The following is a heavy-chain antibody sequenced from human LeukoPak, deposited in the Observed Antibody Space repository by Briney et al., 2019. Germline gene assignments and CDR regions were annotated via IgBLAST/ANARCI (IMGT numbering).Heavy chain of an antibody. D-gene: IGHD3-10*01. CDR3: XXXXXXXXXXXXXXSWYGSGSSYYFDY. Sequence: PSETLSLTCTVSGGSISSSSYYWGWIRQPPGKGLERIGSIYYSGSTYYNPSLKSRVTISVDTSKNQFSLKLSSVTAADTAVYYXXXXXXXXXXXXXXXSWYGSGSSYYFDYWGQGTLVTVSS. CDR1: GGSISSSSYY. J-gene: IGHJ4*02. CDR2: IYYSGST. V-gene: IGHV4-39*01.